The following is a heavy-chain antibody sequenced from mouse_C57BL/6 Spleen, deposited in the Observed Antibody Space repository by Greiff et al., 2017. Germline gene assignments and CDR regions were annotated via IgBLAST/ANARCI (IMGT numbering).Heavy chain of an antibody. CDR2: INPSSGYT. CDR3: ARGDSNFLFDY. CDR1: GYTFTSYT. D-gene: IGHD2-5*01. V-gene: IGHV1-4*01. Sequence: QVQLQQSGAELARPGASVKMSCKASGYTFTSYTMHWVKQRPGQGLEWIGYINPSSGYTKYNQKFKDKATLTADKSSSTAYMQLSSLTSEDSAVYYCARGDSNFLFDYWGQGTTRTVSS. J-gene: IGHJ2*01.